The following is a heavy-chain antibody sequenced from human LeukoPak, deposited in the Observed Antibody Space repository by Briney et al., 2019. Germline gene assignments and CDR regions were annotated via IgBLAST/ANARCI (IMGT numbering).Heavy chain of an antibody. D-gene: IGHD6-19*01. CDR1: GFTVSGNY. CDR3: ARDRLVPDY. V-gene: IGHV3-7*01. J-gene: IGHJ4*02. CDR2: IKQDGSEK. Sequence: GGSLRLSCAASGFTVSGNYMSWVRQAPGKGPEWVANIKQDGSEKYYVDSVKGRFTISRDNAKNSLYLQMNSLRAEDTAVYYCARDRLVPDYWGQGTLVTVSS.